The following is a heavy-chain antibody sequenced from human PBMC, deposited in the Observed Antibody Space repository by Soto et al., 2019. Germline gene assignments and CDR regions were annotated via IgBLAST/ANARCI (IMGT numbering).Heavy chain of an antibody. J-gene: IGHJ4*02. CDR1: GFTFDDYA. D-gene: IGHD1-1*01. Sequence: EVQLVESGGGLVQPGRSLRLSCAASGFTFDDYAMHWVRQAPGKGLEWVSGISWNSGSIGYADSVKGRFTISRDNAKNSLYLQMNSLRAEDTALYYCAKEGTRSYVDYWGQGTLVTVSS. CDR3: AKEGTRSYVDY. CDR2: ISWNSGSI. V-gene: IGHV3-9*01.